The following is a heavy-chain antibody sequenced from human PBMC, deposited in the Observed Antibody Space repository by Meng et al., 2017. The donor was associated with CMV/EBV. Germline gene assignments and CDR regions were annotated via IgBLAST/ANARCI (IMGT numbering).Heavy chain of an antibody. J-gene: IGHJ4*02. D-gene: IGHD4-17*01. CDR1: GFTFSSYA. CDR3: ARDGTTVTFDY. Sequence: GESLKISCAASGFTFSSYAMSWVRQAPGKGLEWVSAISGSGGSTYYADSVKGRFTISRDNSKNTLYLQMNSLRAEDTAVYYCARDGTTVTFDYWGQGTLVTVSS. CDR2: ISGSGGST. V-gene: IGHV3-23*01.